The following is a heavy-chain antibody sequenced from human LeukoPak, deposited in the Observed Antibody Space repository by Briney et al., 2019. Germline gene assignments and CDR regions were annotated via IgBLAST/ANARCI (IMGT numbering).Heavy chain of an antibody. CDR1: GGSISSYY. CDR2: IYYSGST. CDR3: ARDLRFRGYYYYMDV. J-gene: IGHJ6*03. Sequence: SETLSLTCTVSGGSISSYYWSWIRQPPGKGLEWIGYIYYSGSTNYNPSLKSRVTTSVDTSKNQFSLKLSSVTAADTAVYYCARDLRFRGYYYYMDVWGKGTTVTVSS. V-gene: IGHV4-59*01. D-gene: IGHD3-10*01.